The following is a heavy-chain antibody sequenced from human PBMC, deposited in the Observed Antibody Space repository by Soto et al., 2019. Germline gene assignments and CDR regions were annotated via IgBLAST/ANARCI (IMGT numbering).Heavy chain of an antibody. J-gene: IGHJ5*02. Sequence: QVQLQESGPGLVEPSQTLSLVCSVSGDPLSSGCYYWSWVRQSPGKALEWMGFVYHTGATYSHPSLESRVTMAVDMSKHEVSLKLTLVTAADTATYCCAREGNSSLEWRDTWGQGVLVTVSA. CDR3: AREGNSSLEWRDT. V-gene: IGHV4-31*03. CDR1: GDPLSSGCYY. CDR2: VYHTGAT. D-gene: IGHD3-3*01.